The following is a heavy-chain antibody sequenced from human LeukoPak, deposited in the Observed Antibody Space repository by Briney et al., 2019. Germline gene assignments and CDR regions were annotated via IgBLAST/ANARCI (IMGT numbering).Heavy chain of an antibody. J-gene: IGHJ4*02. Sequence: GGSLRLSCAASGFTFRSYAMNWVRQAPGKGLEGVSGISGSSGSTYNADSVRGRFAISRDNSKNTLYLQMNSLRAEDTAVYYCAKSLSSGWAPFDYWGQGILVTVSS. CDR2: ISGSSGST. CDR1: GFTFRSYA. D-gene: IGHD6-19*01. V-gene: IGHV3-23*01. CDR3: AKSLSSGWAPFDY.